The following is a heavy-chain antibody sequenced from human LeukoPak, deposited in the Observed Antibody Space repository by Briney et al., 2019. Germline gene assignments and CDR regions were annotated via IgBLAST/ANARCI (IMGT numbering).Heavy chain of an antibody. CDR3: ATYYDSSGYKLDY. CDR2: IYHSGST. V-gene: IGHV4-4*02. Sequence: SETLSLTCAVSGGSISSNNWWSWVRQPPWRGLEWIGEIYHSGSTNYNPSLKSRVTISVDKSKNQFSLKLSSVTAADTAVYYCATYYDSSGYKLDYWGQGTLVTVSS. D-gene: IGHD3-22*01. CDR1: GGSISSNNW. J-gene: IGHJ4*02.